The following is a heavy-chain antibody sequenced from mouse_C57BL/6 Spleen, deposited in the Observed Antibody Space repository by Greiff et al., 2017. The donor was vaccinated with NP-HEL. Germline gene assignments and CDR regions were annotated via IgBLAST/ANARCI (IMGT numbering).Heavy chain of an antibody. CDR2: IWSGGST. CDR1: GFSFTSYG. CDR3: ASNFGV. V-gene: IGHV2-2*01. J-gene: IGHJ1*03. Sequence: VQVVESGPGLVQPSQSLSISCTVSGFSFTSYGVHWVRQSPGKGLEWLGVIWSGGSTYSNAAFISRLSISKDNTKSQVFFKMNSLQADDTAIYYCASNFGVWGTGTTVTVSS.